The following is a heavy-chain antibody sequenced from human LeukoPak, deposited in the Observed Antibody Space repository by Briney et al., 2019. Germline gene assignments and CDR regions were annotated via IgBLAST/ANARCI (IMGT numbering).Heavy chain of an antibody. Sequence: SVKVSCKASGGTFSSYAISWVRQAPRQGLEWMGGIIPIFGAANYAQKFQGRVTITADESTSTAYMELSSLRSEDTAVYYCARGGYYGSGSNDAFDIWGQGTMVTVSS. CDR2: IIPIFGAA. CDR1: GGTFSSYA. V-gene: IGHV1-69*13. D-gene: IGHD3-10*01. J-gene: IGHJ3*02. CDR3: ARGGYYGSGSNDAFDI.